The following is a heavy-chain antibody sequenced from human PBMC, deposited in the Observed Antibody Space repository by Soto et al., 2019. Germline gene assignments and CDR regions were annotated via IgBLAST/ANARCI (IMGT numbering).Heavy chain of an antibody. CDR1: GFTFSSYA. CDR3: ARSAYYFDTSSHYSGYYFDS. CDR2: IGGSAVKT. D-gene: IGHD3-22*01. Sequence: AGGSLRRSCAASGFTFSSYAMSWVRQAPGKGLEWVSFIGGSAVKTLYADSVRGRFTISRDNSKNTLFLQMNSLRVEDTALYYCARSAYYFDTSSHYSGYYFDSWGQGALVTVSS. J-gene: IGHJ4*02. V-gene: IGHV3-23*01.